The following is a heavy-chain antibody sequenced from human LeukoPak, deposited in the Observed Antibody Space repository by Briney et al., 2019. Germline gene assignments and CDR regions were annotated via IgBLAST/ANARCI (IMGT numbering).Heavy chain of an antibody. Sequence: GGSLRLSCATSGLTFRTTWMHWVRQAPGKGLMWVSRMNGEGTTIDYADSVKGRFTVSRDYAKSTLFLQMNNLRTEDTALYFCATARNFRFEYWGQGSLVIVSA. D-gene: IGHD1-7*01. V-gene: IGHV3-74*01. CDR1: GLTFRTTW. CDR2: MNGEGTTI. J-gene: IGHJ4*02. CDR3: ATARNFRFEY.